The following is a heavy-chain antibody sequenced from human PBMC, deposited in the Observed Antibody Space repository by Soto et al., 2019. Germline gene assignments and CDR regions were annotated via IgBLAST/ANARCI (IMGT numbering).Heavy chain of an antibody. V-gene: IGHV3-30*18. CDR2: ISYDGSNK. CDR1: GFTLSSLE. J-gene: IGHJ6*02. CDR3: AKVGQYSSGWYYGMAV. Sequence: GGSLRLSCVASGFTLSSLEMNWVRQAPGKRLEWVAVISYDGSNKYYADSVKGRFTISRDNSKNTLYLQMNSLRAEDTAVYYCAKVGQYSSGWYYGMAVWGQGTTVTVSS. D-gene: IGHD6-19*01.